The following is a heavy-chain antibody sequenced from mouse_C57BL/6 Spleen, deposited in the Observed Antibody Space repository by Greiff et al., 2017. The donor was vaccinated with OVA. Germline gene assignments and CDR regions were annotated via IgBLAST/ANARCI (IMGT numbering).Heavy chain of an antibody. D-gene: IGHD3-2*02. CDR1: GYSFTGYY. V-gene: IGHV1-42*01. CDR3: ARRGSSGLYAMDY. CDR2: FNPSTGGT. Sequence: EVQLQQSGPELVKPGASVKISCKASGYSFTGYYMNWVKQSPEKSLEWIGEFNPSTGGTTYTQKFKAKATLTVDKSSSTAYMQLKSLTSEDSSVYYCARRGSSGLYAMDYWGQGTSVTVSS. J-gene: IGHJ4*01.